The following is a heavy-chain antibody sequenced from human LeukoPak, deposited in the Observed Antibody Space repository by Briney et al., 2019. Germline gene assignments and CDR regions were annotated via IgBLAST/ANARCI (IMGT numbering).Heavy chain of an antibody. CDR1: GFTFSNYA. J-gene: IGHJ4*02. V-gene: IGHV3-30*04. CDR2: ISYDGSNK. Sequence: GRSLRLSCAASGFTFSNYAMHWVRQAPGKGLEWVAVISYDGSNKYYTDSVKGRFTISRDNAKNSLYLQMNSLRAEDTAVYYCARDAGYWGQGTLVTVSS. CDR3: ARDAGY.